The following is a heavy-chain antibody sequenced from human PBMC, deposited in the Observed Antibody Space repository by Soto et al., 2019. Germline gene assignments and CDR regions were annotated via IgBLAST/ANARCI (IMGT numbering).Heavy chain of an antibody. V-gene: IGHV3-66*01. CDR2: IYSGGST. Sequence: PGGSLRLSCAASGFTVSSNYMSWVRQAPGKGLEWVSVIYSGGSTYYADSVKGRFTISRDNSKNTLYLQMNSLRAEDTAVYYCASRVDTDYYYYGMDVWGQGTTVTVSS. CDR1: GFTVSSNY. J-gene: IGHJ6*02. CDR3: ASRVDTDYYYYGMDV. D-gene: IGHD5-18*01.